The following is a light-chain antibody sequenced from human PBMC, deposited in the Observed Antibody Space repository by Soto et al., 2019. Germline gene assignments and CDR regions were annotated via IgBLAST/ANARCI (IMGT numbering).Light chain of an antibody. V-gene: IGKV1-9*01. Sequence: DIQMTQSPSTLSSSVGDRVTITCRASQSISRGLAWYQQKPGKAPKLLIYAASTLQSGVPSRFSGSGSGTEFTLTISSLQPEDFATYYCQQLNSYTRTTFGQGTRLEIK. CDR2: AAS. CDR3: QQLNSYTRTT. CDR1: QSISRG. J-gene: IGKJ5*01.